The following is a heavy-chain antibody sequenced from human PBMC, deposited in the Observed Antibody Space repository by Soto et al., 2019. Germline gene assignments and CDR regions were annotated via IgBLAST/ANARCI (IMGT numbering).Heavy chain of an antibody. CDR3: ARGAITMVRGVISIYYYYGMDV. V-gene: IGHV4-34*01. D-gene: IGHD3-10*01. CDR1: CGSFIGYY. CDR2: INHSGST. J-gene: IGHJ6*02. Sequence: PSETLSLTCAFYCGSFIGYYWSWIRQPPGKGLEWIGEINHSGSTNYNPSLKSRVTISVDTSKNQFSLKPSSVTAADTAVYYCARGAITMVRGVISIYYYYGMDVWGQGTTVTVSS.